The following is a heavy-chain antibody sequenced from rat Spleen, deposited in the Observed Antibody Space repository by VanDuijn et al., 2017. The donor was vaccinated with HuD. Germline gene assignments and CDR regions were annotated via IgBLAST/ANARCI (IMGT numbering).Heavy chain of an antibody. CDR1: GFTFSDYY. CDR2: ISYEGSST. Sequence: EVQLVESGGGLVQPGRSLKLSCAASGFTFSDYYMAWVRQAPKKGLEWVASISYEGSSTYYGDSVKGRFTISRDNAKSTLYLQMNSLRSEDTATYYCAREDYSDWFFDFWGPGTMVTVSS. V-gene: IGHV5-22*01. CDR3: AREDYSDWFFDF. J-gene: IGHJ1*01. D-gene: IGHD1-1*01.